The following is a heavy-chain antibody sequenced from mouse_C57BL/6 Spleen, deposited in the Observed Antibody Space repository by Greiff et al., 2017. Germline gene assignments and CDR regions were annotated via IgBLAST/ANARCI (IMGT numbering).Heavy chain of an antibody. Sequence: VKLVESGPGLVQPSQSLSITCTVSGFSLTSYGVHWVRQPPGKGLEWLGVIWSGGSTDYNAAFISRLSISKDNSKSQVFFKMNSLQADDTAIYYCAKNLYYLAPMDYWGQGTSVTVSS. D-gene: IGHD1-1*01. CDR2: IWSGGST. CDR1: GFSLTSYG. CDR3: AKNLYYLAPMDY. V-gene: IGHV2-4*01. J-gene: IGHJ4*01.